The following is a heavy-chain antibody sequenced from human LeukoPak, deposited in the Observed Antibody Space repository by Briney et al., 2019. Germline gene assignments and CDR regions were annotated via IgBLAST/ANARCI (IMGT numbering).Heavy chain of an antibody. Sequence: GGSLRLSCAASGFTFSSYAMHWVRQAPGKGLEYVSAISSNGGSTYYANSVKGRFTISRDNSKNTLYLQMGSLRAEDMAVYYCARAAGYSSGWYRYYYYYYMDVWGKGTTVTISS. CDR1: GFTFSSYA. CDR3: ARAAGYSSGWYRYYYYYYMDV. CDR2: ISSNGGST. J-gene: IGHJ6*03. D-gene: IGHD6-19*01. V-gene: IGHV3-64*01.